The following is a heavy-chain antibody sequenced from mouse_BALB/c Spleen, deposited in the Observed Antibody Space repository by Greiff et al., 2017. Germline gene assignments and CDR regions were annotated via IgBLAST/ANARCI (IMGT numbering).Heavy chain of an antibody. D-gene: IGHD2-1*01. J-gene: IGHJ3*01. V-gene: IGHV1-9*01. Sequence: VQLQQSGAELMKPGASVKISCKATGYTFSSYWIEWVKQRPGHGLEWIGEILPGSGSTNYNEKFKGKATFTADTSSNTAYMQLSSLTSEDSAVYYCARSDGKAWFAYWGQGTLVTVSA. CDR3: ARSDGKAWFAY. CDR2: ILPGSGST. CDR1: GYTFSSYW.